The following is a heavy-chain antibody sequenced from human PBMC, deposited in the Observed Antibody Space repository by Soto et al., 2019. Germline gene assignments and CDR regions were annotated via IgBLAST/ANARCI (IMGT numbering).Heavy chain of an antibody. V-gene: IGHV3-21*01. J-gene: IGHJ3*02. CDR1: GFTFSSYS. Sequence: GSLRLSCAASGFTFSSYSMNWVRQAPGKGLEWVSSISSSSSYIYYADSVKGRFTISRDNAKNSLYLQMNSLRAEDTAVYYCARDPPHYYDSSGFGAFDIWGQGTMVTVSS. CDR2: ISSSSSYI. D-gene: IGHD3-22*01. CDR3: ARDPPHYYDSSGFGAFDI.